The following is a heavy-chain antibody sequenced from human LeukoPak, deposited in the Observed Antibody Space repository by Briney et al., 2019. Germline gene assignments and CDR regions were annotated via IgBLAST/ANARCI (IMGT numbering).Heavy chain of an antibody. CDR2: ISSSAGSI. CDR3: ARDRRQDYYDSSGYYHHFDF. D-gene: IGHD3-22*01. CDR1: GFTFNHYE. Sequence: GGSLRLSCAASGFTFNHYEMNWVRQAPGKGLEWISYISSSAGSIYHADSVRGRFTISRDNAKNSLYLQMNSLRAEDTAVYYCARDRRQDYYDSSGYYHHFDFWGQGTLVTVSS. J-gene: IGHJ4*02. V-gene: IGHV3-48*03.